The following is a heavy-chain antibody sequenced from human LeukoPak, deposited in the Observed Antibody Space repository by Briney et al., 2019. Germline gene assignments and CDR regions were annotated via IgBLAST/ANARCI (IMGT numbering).Heavy chain of an antibody. CDR2: INHSGST. CDR1: GGSFSGYY. D-gene: IGHD2-15*01. J-gene: IGHJ4*02. Sequence: KASETLSLTCAVYGGSFSGYYWSWIRQPPGKGLEWIGEINHSGSTNYNPSLKSRVTISVDTSKNQFSLKLSSVTAADTAVYYCARPRRSYNSGGSYYFDYWGQGTLVTVSS. CDR3: ARPRRSYNSGGSYYFDY. V-gene: IGHV4-34*01.